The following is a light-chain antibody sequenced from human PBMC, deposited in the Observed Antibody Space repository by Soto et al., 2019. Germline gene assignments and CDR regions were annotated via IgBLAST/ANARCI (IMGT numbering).Light chain of an antibody. CDR2: AAS. V-gene: IGKV1-39*01. CDR3: QQSYSTLSIT. J-gene: IGKJ5*01. CDR1: QSISSY. Sequence: DIQMTQSPSSLSASVVDRVTITCRASQSISSYLNWYQQKPGKAPKLLIYAASSLQSGVPSRFSGSGSGTDSTLTISSLQPEDFATYYCQQSYSTLSITFGQGTRLEIK.